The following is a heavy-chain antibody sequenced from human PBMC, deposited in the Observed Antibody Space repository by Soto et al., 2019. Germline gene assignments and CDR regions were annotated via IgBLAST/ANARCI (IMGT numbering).Heavy chain of an antibody. J-gene: IGHJ4*02. CDR2: IIPIFGTA. D-gene: IGHD2-21*01. V-gene: IGHV1-69*13. Sequence: GAPVEVSCKGSGGTFSSYAISWVRQAPGQGLEWMGGIIPIFGTANYAQKFQGRVTITADESTSTAYMELSSLRSEDTAVYYCARGDGYHLPFDYWGQGTLVTVSS. CDR3: ARGDGYHLPFDY. CDR1: GGTFSSYA.